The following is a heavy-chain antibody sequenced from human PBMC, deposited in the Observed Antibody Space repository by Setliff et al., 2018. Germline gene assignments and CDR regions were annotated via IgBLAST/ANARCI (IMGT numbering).Heavy chain of an antibody. CDR1: GGSISSYY. CDR3: AREQWLDPPGYYYRDV. D-gene: IGHD6-19*01. V-gene: IGHV4-4*07. J-gene: IGHJ6*03. Sequence: TLSLTCTVSGGSISSYYWSWIRQPAGKGLEWIGHIYIGGSANYNPSLKSRVTMSIDTSKNQFSLKLNSVTAADMAVYYCAREQWLDPPGYYYRDVWAKGTTVTVAS. CDR2: IYIGGSA.